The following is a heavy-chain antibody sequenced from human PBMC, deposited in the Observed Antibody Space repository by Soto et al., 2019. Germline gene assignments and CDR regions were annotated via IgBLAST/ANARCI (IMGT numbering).Heavy chain of an antibody. CDR3: AGAGYCNSTSCSYFDY. Sequence: ASVKVSCKASGYTFTSYDINWVRQATGQGLEWMGWMNPNSGNTGYAQKFQGRVTMTRNTSISTAYMELSSLRSEDTAVYYCAGAGYCNSTSCSYFDYWGQGTLVTVS. D-gene: IGHD2-2*01. CDR2: MNPNSGNT. J-gene: IGHJ4*02. CDR1: GYTFTSYD. V-gene: IGHV1-8*01.